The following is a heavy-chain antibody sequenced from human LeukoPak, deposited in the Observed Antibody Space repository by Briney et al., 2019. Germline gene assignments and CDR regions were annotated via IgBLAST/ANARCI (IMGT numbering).Heavy chain of an antibody. CDR2: ISGSGDST. V-gene: IGHV3-23*01. CDR1: AFTFRSYA. CDR3: AKYLSGEGPPYALEV. D-gene: IGHD6-25*01. Sequence: PGGSLRLSCAASAFTFRSYAMQWVRQAPGKGLEWVSGISGSGDSTFYAESVKGRFTISRDNSKNTLYMQMNGLRAEDTAVYYCAKYLSGEGPPYALEVWGQGTTVTVSS. J-gene: IGHJ6*01.